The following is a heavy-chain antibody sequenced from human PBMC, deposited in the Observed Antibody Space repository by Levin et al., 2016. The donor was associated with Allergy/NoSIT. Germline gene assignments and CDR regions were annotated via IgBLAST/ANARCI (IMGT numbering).Heavy chain of an antibody. Sequence: SETLSLTCAVYGGSFSGYYWSWIRQPPGKGLEWIGEINHSGSTNYNPSLKSRVTISVDTSKNQFSLKLSSVTAADTAVYYCARVGPYFDYWGQGTLVTVSS. J-gene: IGHJ4*02. V-gene: IGHV4-34*01. CDR2: INHSGST. CDR1: GGSFSGYY. CDR3: ARVGPYFDY.